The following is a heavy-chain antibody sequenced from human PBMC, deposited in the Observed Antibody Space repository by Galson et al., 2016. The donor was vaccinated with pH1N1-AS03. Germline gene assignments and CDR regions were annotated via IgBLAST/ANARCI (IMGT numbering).Heavy chain of an antibody. D-gene: IGHD6-13*01. Sequence: SLRLSCAASLASGFTFSGYYMHWVRQAPVKGLEWVPFIRDDGGDKYYAESVKGRFTITRDNSKNTLYLQMNSLRTEDTALYYCAREEGGFGSNWLQTDAFDIWGQGTMVTVSS. V-gene: IGHV3-30*02. CDR1: GFTFSGYY. J-gene: IGHJ3*02. CDR3: AREEGGFGSNWLQTDAFDI. CDR2: IRDDGGDK.